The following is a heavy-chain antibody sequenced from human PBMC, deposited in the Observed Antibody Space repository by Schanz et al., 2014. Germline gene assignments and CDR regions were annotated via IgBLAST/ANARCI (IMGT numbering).Heavy chain of an antibody. CDR1: GFTFTTNA. CDR3: AKVREWWPYYFDY. V-gene: IGHV3-23*04. Sequence: EVQLVESGGGLVQPGGSLRLSCAASGFTFTTNAMSWVRQPPGKGLEWVSAISGNGGSTYFADSVKGRFTISRDNSDNTLFLQMNRLRAEDPAVYYCAKVREWWPYYFDYWGQGTLVTVSS. J-gene: IGHJ4*02. D-gene: IGHD2-15*01. CDR2: ISGNGGST.